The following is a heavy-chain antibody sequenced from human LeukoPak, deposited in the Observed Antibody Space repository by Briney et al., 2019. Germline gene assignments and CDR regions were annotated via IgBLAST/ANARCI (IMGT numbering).Heavy chain of an antibody. V-gene: IGHV1-2*02. CDR1: GYTFTAYY. J-gene: IGHJ3*02. CDR3: ARDGGKTGFCSGGSCYSDAFDI. D-gene: IGHD2-15*01. Sequence: GASVKVSCTASGYTFTAYYMHWVRQAPGEGLEWMGWINPNSGGTNYAQKFQGRVTMTRDTSISTAYMELSRLRSGDTAVYYCARDGGKTGFCSGGSCYSDAFDIWGQGTMVTVSS. CDR2: INPNSGGT.